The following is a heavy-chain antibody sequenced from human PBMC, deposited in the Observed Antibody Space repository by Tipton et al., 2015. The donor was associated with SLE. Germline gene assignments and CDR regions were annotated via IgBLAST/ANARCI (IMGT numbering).Heavy chain of an antibody. J-gene: IGHJ4*02. D-gene: IGHD2/OR15-2a*01. CDR2: INHSGSP. Sequence: LRLSCAVYGGSLSGKYWIWLRQPPGKGLEWIGEINHSGSPNYNPSLKSRVTISADTSKNHFSLRLTSVTAADTAVYYCARSSSVRTLLWPTFAYWGQGTLVTVSS. CDR1: GGSLSGKY. CDR3: ARSSSVRTLLWPTFAY. V-gene: IGHV4-34*01.